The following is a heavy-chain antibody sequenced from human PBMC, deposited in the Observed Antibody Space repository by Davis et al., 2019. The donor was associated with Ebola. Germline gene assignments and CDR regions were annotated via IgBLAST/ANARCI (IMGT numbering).Heavy chain of an antibody. CDR2: IRSKANSYAT. CDR1: GFTFSGSA. D-gene: IGHD3-10*01. Sequence: GGSLRLSCAASGFTFSGSAMHWVRQASGKGLEWVGRIRSKANSYATAYAASVKGRFTISRDDSKNTAYLQMNSLKTEDTAVYYCAREGSMVRGVMDYYYGMDVWGQGTTVTVSS. V-gene: IGHV3-73*01. J-gene: IGHJ6*02. CDR3: AREGSMVRGVMDYYYGMDV.